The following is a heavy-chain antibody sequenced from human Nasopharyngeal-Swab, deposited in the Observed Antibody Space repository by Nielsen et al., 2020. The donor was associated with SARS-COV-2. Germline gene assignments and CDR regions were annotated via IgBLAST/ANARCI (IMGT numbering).Heavy chain of an antibody. D-gene: IGHD3-22*01. J-gene: IGHJ4*02. CDR1: GFTFSNAW. V-gene: IGHV3-15*01. CDR3: TTLDYYDSSGLSF. CDR2: IKSKTDGGTT. Sequence: GGSLRLSCAASGFTFSNAWMSWVRQAPGKGLEWVGRIKSKTDGGTTDYAAPVKGRFTISRDDSKNTLYLQMNSLKTEDTAVYYCTTLDYYDSSGLSFWGQGTRVTVSS.